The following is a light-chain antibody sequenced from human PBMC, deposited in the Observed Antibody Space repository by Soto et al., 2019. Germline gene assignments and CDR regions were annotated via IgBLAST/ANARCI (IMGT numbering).Light chain of an antibody. Sequence: DFQMTQSPASVSASVGDSVTITCRASQGISRWLAWYQKKPGRAPKXLIYAASSLQSGVPVRFSGSGSGTDFTLSISRLEPEDVATYFCQQLDSFPLTFGQGTRLEI. J-gene: IGKJ5*01. CDR1: QGISRW. V-gene: IGKV1-12*01. CDR3: QQLDSFPLT. CDR2: AAS.